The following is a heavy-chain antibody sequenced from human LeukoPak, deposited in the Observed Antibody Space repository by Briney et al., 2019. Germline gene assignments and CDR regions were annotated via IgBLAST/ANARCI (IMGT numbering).Heavy chain of an antibody. V-gene: IGHV3-23*01. Sequence: PGGSLRLSCAGSGFTFSGYSMSWVRQAPGKGLEWVSAISGDGKNTYYAESMKGRFTLSRDNSKDTLYLQMNSLRAEDTAVYYCASSRVYGSHDYWGQGTLVTVSS. CDR2: ISGDGKNT. J-gene: IGHJ4*02. CDR1: GFTFSGYS. CDR3: ASSRVYGSHDY. D-gene: IGHD3-10*01.